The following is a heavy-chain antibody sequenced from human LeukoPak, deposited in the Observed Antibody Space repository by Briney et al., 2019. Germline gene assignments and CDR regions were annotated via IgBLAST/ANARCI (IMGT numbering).Heavy chain of an antibody. CDR2: IYSGGST. J-gene: IGHJ4*02. V-gene: IGHV3-53*01. D-gene: IGHD5-18*01. CDR1: GFTVSSNY. CDR3: ARVSGYSYVTLFDY. Sequence: GGSVSCTGSASGFTVSSNYLSWVRQAPGKGLEWVSVIYSGGSTYYAESVGSGFSITRDNSKNTLFLQMNSLRAEDTAVYYCARVSGYSYVTLFDYWGQGTLVLVSS.